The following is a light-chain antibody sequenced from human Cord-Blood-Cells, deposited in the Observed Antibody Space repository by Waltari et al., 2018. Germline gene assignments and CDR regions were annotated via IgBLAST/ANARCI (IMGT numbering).Light chain of an antibody. CDR1: QGISSY. Sequence: AIRMTQSPSSFSASTGDRVTITCRASQGISSYLAWYQQKPGKAPKLLIYAASTLQSGVPSRFSGSGSVTYFTLTISCLQSEDIATYYCQQYYSYPRTCGQGTKVEIK. CDR2: AAS. CDR3: QQYYSYPRT. V-gene: IGKV1-8*01. J-gene: IGKJ1*01.